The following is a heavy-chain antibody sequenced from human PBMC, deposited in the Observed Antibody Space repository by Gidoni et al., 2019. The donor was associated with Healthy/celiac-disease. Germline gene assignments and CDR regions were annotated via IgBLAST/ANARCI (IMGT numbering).Heavy chain of an antibody. J-gene: IGHJ4*02. Sequence: QVQLQQWGAGLLKPSETLSLTCAVYGGSFSGYYWSWIRQPPGKGLEWIGEINHSGSTNYNPSLKSRVTISVDTSKNQFSLKLSSVTAADTAVYYCARGGSSIAAAGTSFDYWGQGTLVTVSS. CDR1: GGSFSGYY. CDR2: INHSGST. V-gene: IGHV4-34*01. CDR3: ARGGSSIAAAGTSFDY. D-gene: IGHD6-13*01.